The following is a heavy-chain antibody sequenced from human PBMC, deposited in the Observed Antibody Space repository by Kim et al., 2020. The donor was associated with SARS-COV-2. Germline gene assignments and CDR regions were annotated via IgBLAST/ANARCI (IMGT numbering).Heavy chain of an antibody. CDR2: IIPIFGTA. CDR3: ARGNGGYGDYGYYYYYMDV. J-gene: IGHJ6*03. Sequence: SVKVSCKASGGTFSSYAISWVRQAPGQGLEWMGGIIPIFGTANYAQKFQGRVTITADESTSTAYMELSSLRSEDTAVYYCARGNGGYGDYGYYYYYMDVWGKGTTVTVSS. V-gene: IGHV1-69*13. CDR1: GGTFSSYA. D-gene: IGHD4-17*01.